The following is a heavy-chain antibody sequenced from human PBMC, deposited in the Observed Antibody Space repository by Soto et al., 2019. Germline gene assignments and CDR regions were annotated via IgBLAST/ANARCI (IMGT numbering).Heavy chain of an antibody. CDR2: ISYDGSNK. V-gene: IGHV3-30-3*01. Sequence: GGSLRLSYAASGFTFSSYAMHWVRQAPGKGLEWVAVISYDGSNKYYADSVKGRFTISRDNSKNTLYLQMNSLRAEDTAVYYCARDILRLYSYGTSYGMDVWGQGTTVTVSS. D-gene: IGHD5-18*01. J-gene: IGHJ6*02. CDR3: ARDILRLYSYGTSYGMDV. CDR1: GFTFSSYA.